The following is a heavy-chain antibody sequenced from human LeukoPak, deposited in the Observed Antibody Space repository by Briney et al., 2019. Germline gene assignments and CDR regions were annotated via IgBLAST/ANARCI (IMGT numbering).Heavy chain of an antibody. CDR2: IRYDGTNK. V-gene: IGHV3-30*02. D-gene: IGHD4-17*01. CDR3: ARVENGDYDY. CDR1: GFTFNTYG. J-gene: IGHJ4*02. Sequence: PGGSLRVSCGASGFTFNTYGMHWLRQAQGKGLEWVAFIRYDGTNKYYADSVKGRFTVSRDNSKNTVYLQMNSLRPDDTAVYYCARVENGDYDYWGQGTLVTVSS.